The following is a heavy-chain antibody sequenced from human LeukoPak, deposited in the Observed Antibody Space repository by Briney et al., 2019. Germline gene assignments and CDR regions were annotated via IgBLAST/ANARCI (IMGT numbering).Heavy chain of an antibody. J-gene: IGHJ4*02. CDR2: INQDGSEK. CDR3: GVVY. V-gene: IGHV3-7*01. CDR1: GFTFSTSW. Sequence: GGSLRLSCAASGFTFSTSWMNWVRQAPGKGLEWAANINQDGSEKYYVDSVKGRFSISRDNAKNSLYLQMNSLRAEDTAVYYCGVVYWGQGILVTVSS.